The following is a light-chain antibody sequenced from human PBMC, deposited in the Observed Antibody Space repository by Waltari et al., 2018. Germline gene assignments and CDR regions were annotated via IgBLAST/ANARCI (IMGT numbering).Light chain of an antibody. J-gene: IGKJ4*01. CDR3: QQRTNWPS. Sequence: IVLTQSPATLSLSPGERATLSCRASQGLSSFFAWYQQKPGQAPRLLVYDASNRATGIPARFSGSGSGADFTLTISSLEPEDFAVYYCQQRTNWPSFGGGTRVELK. CDR2: DAS. V-gene: IGKV3-11*01. CDR1: QGLSSF.